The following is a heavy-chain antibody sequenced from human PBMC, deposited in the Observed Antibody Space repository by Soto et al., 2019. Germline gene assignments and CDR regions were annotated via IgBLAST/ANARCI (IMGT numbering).Heavy chain of an antibody. J-gene: IGHJ4*02. D-gene: IGHD1-26*01. CDR3: ARGLGLYYFDY. V-gene: IGHV1-3*01. CDR1: GYTFTSYA. CDR2: INAGNGNT. Sequence: QVQLVQSGAEVKKPGASVKVSCKASGYTFTSYAMHWVRQAPGQRLEWMGWINAGNGNTKYSQKFQGRVTITRDTSASTAYMELSSLRSEETAVYYCARGLGLYYFDYWGQGPLVTVSS.